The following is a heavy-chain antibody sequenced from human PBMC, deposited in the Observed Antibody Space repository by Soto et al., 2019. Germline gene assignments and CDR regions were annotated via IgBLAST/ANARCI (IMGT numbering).Heavy chain of an antibody. CDR1: GYTFTNYH. CDR2: INPGGGST. J-gene: IGHJ4*02. D-gene: IGHD3-3*01. Sequence: QVQLVQSGAEVKKPGASVKVSCKASGYTFTNYHIHWVRQAPGQGLEWIGKINPGGGSTSYAQKFQGRGTVTRDTSTSTVYMELSSLRSEDTAVYSCDRNSYFFGSDYWGQGTLVTVSS. V-gene: IGHV1-46*03. CDR3: DRNSYFFGSDY.